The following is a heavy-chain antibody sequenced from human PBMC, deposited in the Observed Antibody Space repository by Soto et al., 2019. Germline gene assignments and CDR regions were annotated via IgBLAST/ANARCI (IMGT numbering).Heavy chain of an antibody. CDR2: ISSSSSYI. CDR3: ARGVGSSSWYPYFDY. CDR1: GFTFSSYS. J-gene: IGHJ4*02. D-gene: IGHD6-13*01. V-gene: IGHV3-21*01. Sequence: GGSLRLSCAASGFTFSSYSMNWVRQAPGKGLEWVSSISSSSSYIYYADSVKGRFTISRDNAKNSLYLQMNSLRAEDTAVYYCARGVGSSSWYPYFDYWGQGTLVTVSS.